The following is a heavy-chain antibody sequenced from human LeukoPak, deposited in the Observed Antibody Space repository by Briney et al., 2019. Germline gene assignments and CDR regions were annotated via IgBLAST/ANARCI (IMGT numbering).Heavy chain of an antibody. J-gene: IGHJ4*02. CDR1: GGAIGSDGYY. V-gene: IGHV4-39*02. Sequence: NPSQTLSLTCSVSGGAIGSDGYYWNWIRQHPGKGLEWIGSFYYGGSTYYNPSLKSRVTISVDTSKNHFSLRLSSVTAADTALYYCATKLIVAQSYFDYWGQGTLVTVSS. CDR3: ATKLIVAQSYFDY. CDR2: FYYGGST. D-gene: IGHD5-12*01.